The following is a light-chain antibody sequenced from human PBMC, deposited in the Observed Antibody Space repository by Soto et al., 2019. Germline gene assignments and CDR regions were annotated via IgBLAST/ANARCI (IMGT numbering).Light chain of an antibody. V-gene: IGLV2-11*01. J-gene: IGLJ2*01. CDR2: DVN. Sequence: QSALTQPRSVSGSPGQSVTISCTGTSSDVGGNHVSWYQQHPGKAPKFMIYDVNKRPSGVPDRFSGSKSGNTASLTISGLQAEDEADYYCCSYAGSFVVFGGGTKVTVL. CDR1: SSDVGGNH. CDR3: CSYAGSFVV.